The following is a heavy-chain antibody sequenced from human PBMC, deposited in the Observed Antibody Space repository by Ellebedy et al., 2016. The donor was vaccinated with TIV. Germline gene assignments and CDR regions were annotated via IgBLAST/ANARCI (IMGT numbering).Heavy chain of an antibody. J-gene: IGHJ4*02. Sequence: GGSLRLXXAASGFTFSNYAMNSVRQSPGKGLEWVAFISYDGNNKYYADSVKGRFTLSRDNSKNTLYLEMNSLRAEDTAVYYCARDRSYSPTYWGQGTLVTVSS. CDR1: GFTFSNYA. CDR2: ISYDGNNK. D-gene: IGHD1-26*01. V-gene: IGHV3-30*04. CDR3: ARDRSYSPTY.